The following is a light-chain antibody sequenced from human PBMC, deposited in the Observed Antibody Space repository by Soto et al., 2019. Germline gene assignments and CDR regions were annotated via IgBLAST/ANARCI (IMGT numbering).Light chain of an antibody. CDR3: LQTHSLPVA. CDR1: QTIGCH. CDR2: GAS. Sequence: IQVTQSPSSLSASVGDRVTITCRASQTIGCHLNWYQQKPGTAPKLLIYGASSLQGGVPSRFSGFGSGTDFTLTISTLRPEDFATYYCLQTHSLPVAFGGGTKVE. J-gene: IGKJ4*01. V-gene: IGKV1-39*01.